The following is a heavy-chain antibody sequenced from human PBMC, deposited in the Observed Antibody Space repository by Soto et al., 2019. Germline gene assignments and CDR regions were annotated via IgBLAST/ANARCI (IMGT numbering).Heavy chain of an antibody. D-gene: IGHD5-12*01. Sequence: PGGSLRLSCAASGFTFSSYGMHWVRQAPGKGLEWVAVMWYDGSNKYYADSVKGRFTISRDNSKNTLYLQMNSLRAEDTAVYYCARDVGIRDGYNPSLDYYYYGMDVWGQGTTVTVSS. CDR1: GFTFSSYG. CDR3: ARDVGIRDGYNPSLDYYYYGMDV. CDR2: MWYDGSNK. V-gene: IGHV3-33*01. J-gene: IGHJ6*02.